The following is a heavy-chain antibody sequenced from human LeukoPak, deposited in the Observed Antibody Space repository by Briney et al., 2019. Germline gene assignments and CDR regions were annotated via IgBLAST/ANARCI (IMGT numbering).Heavy chain of an antibody. Sequence: PSETLSLTCTVSGGSISSYYWSWTRQPPGKGLEWIGYIYYSGSTNYNPSLKSRVTISVDTSKNQFSLKLSSVTAADTAVYYCARGHYDFWSGYYSWGQGTLVTVSS. CDR1: GGSISSYY. CDR3: ARGHYDFWSGYYS. CDR2: IYYSGST. D-gene: IGHD3-3*01. V-gene: IGHV4-59*01. J-gene: IGHJ4*02.